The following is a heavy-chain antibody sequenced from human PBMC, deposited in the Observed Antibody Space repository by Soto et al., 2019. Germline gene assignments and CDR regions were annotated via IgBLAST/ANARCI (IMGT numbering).Heavy chain of an antibody. V-gene: IGHV3-49*04. D-gene: IGHD3-3*01. CDR3: TRGSAGFDFWSGYSPRVYRMDV. CDR1: GFTFGDYA. CDR2: IRSKAYGGTT. J-gene: IGHJ6*02. Sequence: SLRLSCTASGFTFGDYAMGWVRQAPGKXLEWVGFIRSKAYGGTTEYAASVKGRFTISRDDSKSIAYLQMNSLKTEDTAVYYCTRGSAGFDFWSGYSPRVYRMDVWGQGTTVTVSS.